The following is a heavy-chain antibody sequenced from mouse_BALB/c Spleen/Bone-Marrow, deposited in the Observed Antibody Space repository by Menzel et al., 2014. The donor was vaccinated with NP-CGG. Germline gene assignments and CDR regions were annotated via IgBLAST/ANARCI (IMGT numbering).Heavy chain of an antibody. CDR1: GFNIKDTY. CDR3: ARGHGFSVEDYFDT. Sequence: EVQLQQSGAEPVKPGASVKLSCTASGFNIKDTYMHWVKQRPEQGLEWIGRIDPANGKTKYDPKFQGKATITADTSSNTAYLQLSSLTSENTAVYYCARGHGFSVEDYFDTWGQGTTLTVSS. CDR2: IDPANGKT. J-gene: IGHJ2*01. V-gene: IGHV14-3*02.